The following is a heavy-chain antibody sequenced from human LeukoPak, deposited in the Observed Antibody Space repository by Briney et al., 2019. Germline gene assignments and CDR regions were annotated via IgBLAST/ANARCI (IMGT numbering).Heavy chain of an antibody. D-gene: IGHD1-14*01. CDR2: ISANNGNT. J-gene: IGHJ4*02. Sequence: ASVKVSCKASGYTFTSYGISWVRQAPGQGLEWMGWISANNGNTNYAQKLQGRVTMTTDTSTSTAYMELRSLRSDDTAVYYCARVGTVREKYYFDYWGQGTLVTVSS. V-gene: IGHV1-18*01. CDR1: GYTFTSYG. CDR3: ARVGTVREKYYFDY.